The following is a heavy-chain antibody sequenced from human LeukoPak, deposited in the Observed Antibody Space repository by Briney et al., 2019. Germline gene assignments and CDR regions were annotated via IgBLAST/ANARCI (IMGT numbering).Heavy chain of an antibody. Sequence: PSETLSLTCAVYGGSFSGYYWSWIRQPPGKGLEWIGEINHSGSTNYNPSLKSRVTISVETSKNQFSLKLSSVTAADTAVYYCARGGVGAPYYYYYYMDVWGKGTTVTVSS. D-gene: IGHD1-26*01. CDR1: GGSFSGYY. CDR3: ARGGVGAPYYYYYYMDV. J-gene: IGHJ6*03. V-gene: IGHV4-34*01. CDR2: INHSGST.